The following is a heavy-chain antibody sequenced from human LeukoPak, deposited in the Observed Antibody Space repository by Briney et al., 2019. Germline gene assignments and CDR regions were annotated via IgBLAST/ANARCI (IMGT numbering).Heavy chain of an antibody. CDR1: GFTFSSYS. V-gene: IGHV3-21*01. CDR2: ISSSSSYI. J-gene: IGHJ4*02. D-gene: IGHD4-17*01. CDR3: ARSMTTVTTFDY. Sequence: GGSLRLSCAASGFTFSSYSMNWVRQAPGKGLEWVSSISSSSSYIYYVDSVKGRFTISRDNAKNSLYLQMNSLRAEDTAVYYCARSMTTVTTFDYWGQGTLVTVSS.